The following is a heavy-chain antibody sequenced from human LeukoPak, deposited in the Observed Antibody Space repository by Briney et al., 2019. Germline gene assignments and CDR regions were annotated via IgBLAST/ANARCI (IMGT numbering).Heavy chain of an antibody. CDR3: IKDAPNGSIDY. CDR2: ISWTGDKV. V-gene: IGHV3-9*01. J-gene: IGHJ4*02. D-gene: IGHD2-8*01. CDR1: GFTFGDFV. Sequence: GGSLRLSCVTSGFTFGDFVMRWVRQAPGKGLECVSTISWTGDKVAYAGSVKGRFTVSRDNAKNSLFLQMNSLRTDDTALYYCIKDAPNGSIDYWGQGTLVTVSS.